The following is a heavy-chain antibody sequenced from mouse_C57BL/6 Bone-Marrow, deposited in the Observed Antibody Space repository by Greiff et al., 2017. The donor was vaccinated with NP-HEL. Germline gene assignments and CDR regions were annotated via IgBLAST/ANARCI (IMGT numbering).Heavy chain of an antibody. Sequence: EVQLVESGGGLVQPKGSLKLSCAASGFTFNTYAMHWVRQAPGTGLEWVARLRSKRSNYATYYADSVKDRFTISRDDSQSRLYLQMNNLKTEDTAMYYCVRSGANWGSMDYWGQGTSVTVSS. CDR1: GFTFNTYA. CDR2: LRSKRSNYAT. CDR3: VRSGANWGSMDY. D-gene: IGHD4-1*01. V-gene: IGHV10-3*01. J-gene: IGHJ4*01.